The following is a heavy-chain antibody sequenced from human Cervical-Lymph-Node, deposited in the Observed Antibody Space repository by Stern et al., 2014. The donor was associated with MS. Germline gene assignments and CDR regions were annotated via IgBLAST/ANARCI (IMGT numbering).Heavy chain of an antibody. D-gene: IGHD4-17*01. Sequence: VHLVESGSELKKPGASVKVSCKVSGYSFTHFALNWVRHAPGQGLQWMGWINTNTGNPSYAQAFTGRFVFSLDTSVSTAYLQISSLKAEDTAVYYCARDPHDYGDRFDYWGQGTLVTVSS. V-gene: IGHV7-4-1*02. CDR3: ARDPHDYGDRFDY. CDR1: GYSFTHFA. CDR2: INTNTGNP. J-gene: IGHJ4*02.